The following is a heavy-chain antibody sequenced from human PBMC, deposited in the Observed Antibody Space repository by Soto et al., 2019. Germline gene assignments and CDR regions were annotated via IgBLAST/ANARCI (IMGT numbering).Heavy chain of an antibody. J-gene: IGHJ4*02. CDR3: AKDLSPWAMGASWYFDY. D-gene: IGHD1-26*01. CDR2: ISYDGSNK. CDR1: GFTFSSYG. V-gene: IGHV3-30*18. Sequence: GGSLRLSCAASGFTFSSYGMHWVRQAPGKGLEWVAVISYDGSNKYYADSVKGRFTISRDNSKNTLYLQMNSLRAEDTAVYYCAKDLSPWAMGASWYFDYWGQGTLVTVSS.